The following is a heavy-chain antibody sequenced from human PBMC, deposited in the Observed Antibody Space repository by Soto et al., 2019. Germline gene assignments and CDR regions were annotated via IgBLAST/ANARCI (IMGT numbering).Heavy chain of an antibody. CDR1: GFTVSSSY. Sequence: GGSLRLSCNVSGFTVSSSYMSWVRQAPGMGLEWVAVIESGGTAHYADSVKGRFTISRDNPNNIIYLQLHTLRAEDTAVYYCAKDLGPLKLLNYVFYGLDVWGQGTTVTVSS. J-gene: IGHJ6*02. D-gene: IGHD2-21*02. CDR3: AKDLGPLKLLNYVFYGLDV. CDR2: IESGGTA. V-gene: IGHV3-53*01.